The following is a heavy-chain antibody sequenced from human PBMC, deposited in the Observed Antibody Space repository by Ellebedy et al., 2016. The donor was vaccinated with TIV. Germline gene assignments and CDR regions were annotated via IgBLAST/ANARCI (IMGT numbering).Heavy chain of an antibody. CDR3: ARRIAPRYFDY. CDR1: GDSISSSASH. Sequence: SETLSLXXTISGDSISSSASHWGWIRQPPGEGLEWIGNVYYNGDTFYNPSLKSRVTISIDTSKNQFSLKLRSVTAADTAVYYCARRIAPRYFDYWGQGTLVTVSS. V-gene: IGHV4-39*01. D-gene: IGHD6-6*01. CDR2: VYYNGDT. J-gene: IGHJ4*02.